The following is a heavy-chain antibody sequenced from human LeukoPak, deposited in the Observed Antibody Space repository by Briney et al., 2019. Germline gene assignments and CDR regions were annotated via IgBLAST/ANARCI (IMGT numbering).Heavy chain of an antibody. CDR3: AREGYSSSSRWSDP. V-gene: IGHV4-59*01. Sequence: SETLSLTCTVSGGSISSYYWSWIRQPPGKGLEWIGYIYYSGSTNYNPSLKSRVTISADTSKNQFSLRLSSVTAADTAVYYCAREGYSSSSRWSDPWGQGTLVTVSS. D-gene: IGHD6-6*01. J-gene: IGHJ5*02. CDR1: GGSISSYY. CDR2: IYYSGST.